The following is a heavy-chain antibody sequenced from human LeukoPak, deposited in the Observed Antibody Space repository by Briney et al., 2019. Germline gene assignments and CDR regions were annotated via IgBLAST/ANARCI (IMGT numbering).Heavy chain of an antibody. V-gene: IGHV3-30*03. Sequence: PGGSLRLSCAASGFTFSSYSMNWVRQAPGKGLEWVAVISYDGSNKYYAGSVKGRFTISRDNYKKTLYLQMNSLRPEDTAVYYCARAVQPDSFDIWGQGTMVTVSS. CDR2: ISYDGSNK. D-gene: IGHD5-18*01. CDR3: ARAVQPDSFDI. CDR1: GFTFSSYS. J-gene: IGHJ3*02.